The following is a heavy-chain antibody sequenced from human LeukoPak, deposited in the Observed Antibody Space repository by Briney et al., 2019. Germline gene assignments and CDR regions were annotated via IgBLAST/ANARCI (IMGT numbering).Heavy chain of an antibody. CDR3: AKDKVVPAASSYFDY. CDR2: FGGSAGST. CDR1: GFTFSSYA. Sequence: GGSLRLSFAASGFTFSSYAMSWGRQAPGKGLEWVSAFGGSAGSTYYAHTVTGRFTISRDNSKNTLYLQMNSLRAEDTAVYYCAKDKVVPAASSYFDYWGQGTLVTVSS. V-gene: IGHV3-23*01. J-gene: IGHJ4*02. D-gene: IGHD2-2*01.